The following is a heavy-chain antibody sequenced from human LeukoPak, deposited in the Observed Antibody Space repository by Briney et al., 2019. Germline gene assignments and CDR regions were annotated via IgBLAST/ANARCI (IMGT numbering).Heavy chain of an antibody. D-gene: IGHD3-10*01. J-gene: IGHJ3*02. CDR2: INPNSGGT. V-gene: IGHV1-2*02. CDR1: GYTFTGYY. CDR3: ARGDSITSSFDI. Sequence: ASVKVSCKASGYTFTGYYMHWLRQAPGQGLEWMGWINPNSGGTDYAQKFQGRVTTTRDTSISTVYMELSRLRSDDTAVYYCARGDSITSSFDIWGQGTMVTVSS.